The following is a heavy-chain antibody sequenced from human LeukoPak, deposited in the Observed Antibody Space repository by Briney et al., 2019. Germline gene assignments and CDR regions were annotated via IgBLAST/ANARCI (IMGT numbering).Heavy chain of an antibody. CDR2: ISGSGGST. CDR3: AKPKIAVELRDAFDI. CDR1: GFTFSSDA. V-gene: IGHV3-23*01. Sequence: GGSLRLSCAASGFTFSSDAMSWVRQAPGKGLEWVSAISGSGGSTYYADSVKGRSTISNDNSKNTLYLQMNSLRAEDTAVFYCAKPKIAVELRDAFDIWGQGTMVTV. J-gene: IGHJ3*02. D-gene: IGHD6-19*01.